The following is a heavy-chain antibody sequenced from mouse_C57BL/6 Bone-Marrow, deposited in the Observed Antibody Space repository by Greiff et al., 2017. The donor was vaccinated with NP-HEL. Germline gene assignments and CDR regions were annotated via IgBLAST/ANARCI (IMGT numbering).Heavy chain of an antibody. J-gene: IGHJ2*01. CDR3: ARSPYYSNSYFDY. CDR1: GYTFTSYW. CDR2: INPSSGYT. Sequence: QVQLQQSGAELAKPGASVKLSCKASGYTFTSYWMHWVQQRPGQGLEWIGYINPSSGYTKYNQKFKDKATLTADKSSSTAYMQLSSLTYEDSAVYYCARSPYYSNSYFDYWGQGTTLTVSS. D-gene: IGHD2-5*01. V-gene: IGHV1-7*01.